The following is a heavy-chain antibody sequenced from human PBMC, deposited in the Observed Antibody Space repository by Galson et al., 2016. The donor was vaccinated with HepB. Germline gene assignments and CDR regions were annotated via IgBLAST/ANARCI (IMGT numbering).Heavy chain of an antibody. J-gene: IGHJ1*01. CDR2: ISSTSSDI. CDR3: TTVLITAAVDQH. CDR1: GFTFSRYA. Sequence: SLRLSCAASGFTFSRYAMSWVRQAPGKGLEWISYISSTSSDIYYAESVRDRFTISRDNAKNSLFLHMSGLKTEDTAIYYCTTVLITAAVDQHWGQGTLVTVSS. V-gene: IGHV3-21*05. D-gene: IGHD6-25*01.